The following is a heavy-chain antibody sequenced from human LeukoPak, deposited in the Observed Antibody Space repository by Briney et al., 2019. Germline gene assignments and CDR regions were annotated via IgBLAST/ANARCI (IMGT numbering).Heavy chain of an antibody. J-gene: IGHJ4*02. CDR3: AKDHAVTLEWLYDY. D-gene: IGHD3-3*01. CDR1: GFTFSSYA. V-gene: IGHV3-23*01. Sequence: GGSLRLSCAASGFTFSSYAMSWVRQAPGKGLEWVSAINGSGGSTYYADSAKGRFTISRDNSKKTLYLQMNSLRAEETPVNYCAKDHAVTLEWLYDYWGQGTLLTVPS. CDR2: INGSGGST.